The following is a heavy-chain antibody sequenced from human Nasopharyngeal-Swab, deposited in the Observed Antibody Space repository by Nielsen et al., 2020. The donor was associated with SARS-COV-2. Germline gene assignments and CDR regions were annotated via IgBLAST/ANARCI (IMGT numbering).Heavy chain of an antibody. CDR3: ARDGKALYYDFPESPLDY. CDR1: GFTFSSYW. D-gene: IGHD3-3*01. V-gene: IGHV3-74*01. J-gene: IGHJ4*02. Sequence: GGSLRLSCAASGFTFSSYWMHWVRPAPGKGLVWVSRINSDGSSTSYADSVKGRFTISRDNAKNTLYLQMNSLRAEDTAVYYCARDGKALYYDFPESPLDYWGQGTLVTVSS. CDR2: INSDGSST.